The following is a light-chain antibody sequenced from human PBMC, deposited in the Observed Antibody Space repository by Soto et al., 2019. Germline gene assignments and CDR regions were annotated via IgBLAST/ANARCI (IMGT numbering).Light chain of an antibody. Sequence: QSALTQPASVSGSPGQSIIISCTGSSIDVGAYNYVSWYQHHPDKAPQLVIYDGTNRPSGVSNRFSGSKSGNTASLTISRLQGEDDADYYSDPYTSRATPYLCGPGTPVTVL. CDR2: DGT. V-gene: IGLV2-14*03. CDR1: SIDVGAYNY. J-gene: IGLJ1*01. CDR3: DPYTSRATPYL.